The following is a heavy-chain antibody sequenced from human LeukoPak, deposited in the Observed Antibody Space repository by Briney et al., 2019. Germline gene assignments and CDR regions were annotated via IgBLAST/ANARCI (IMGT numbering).Heavy chain of an antibody. J-gene: IGHJ5*01. V-gene: IGHV4-38-2*02. CDR3: ATRPDVLAAGPGWFDS. CDR1: GYSISSGYY. D-gene: IGHD6-6*01. CDR2: IYHSGST. Sequence: SETLSLTCTVSGYSISSGYYWGWIRQPPGKGLEWIGSIYHSGSTYYNPSLESRVTVSIDTSKNLFSLNLNSVTAADTAVYYCATRPDVLAAGPGWFDSWGQGTLVTVSS.